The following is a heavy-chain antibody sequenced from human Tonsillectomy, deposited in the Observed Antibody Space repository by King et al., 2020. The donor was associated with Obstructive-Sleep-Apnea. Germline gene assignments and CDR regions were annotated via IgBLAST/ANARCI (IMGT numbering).Heavy chain of an antibody. J-gene: IGHJ4*02. CDR2: INPNSGAT. D-gene: IGHD3-9*01. CDR1: GYTFTVYY. Sequence: HVQLVESGAEVTKPGASVNVSCKASGYTFTVYYMHWVRQAPGQGLEWMGWINPNSGATNYTQKFQGRVTMTRDASISTAHMELRRLTSDDTAVYYCARSGARRGYFDYLIYDYWGKGTLVTVSS. V-gene: IGHV1-2*02. CDR3: ARSGARRGYFDYLIYDY.